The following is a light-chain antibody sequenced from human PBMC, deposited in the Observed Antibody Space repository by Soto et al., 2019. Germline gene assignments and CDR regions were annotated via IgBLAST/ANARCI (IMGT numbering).Light chain of an antibody. Sequence: DIVMTQSPASLAVSLGETATINCKSSQSILYSPNNKNYLAWYQQKPGQPPKLLIYWASTRDSGVPGRFSGSGSETDFTLTISSLQPEDVAIYYCHHYYTTPPGTFGRGTKVDIK. V-gene: IGKV4-1*01. CDR2: WAS. J-gene: IGKJ1*01. CDR3: HHYYTTPPGT. CDR1: QSILYSPNNKNY.